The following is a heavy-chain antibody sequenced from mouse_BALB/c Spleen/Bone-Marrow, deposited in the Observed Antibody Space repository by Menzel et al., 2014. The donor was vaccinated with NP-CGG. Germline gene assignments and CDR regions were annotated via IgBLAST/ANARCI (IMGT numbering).Heavy chain of an antibody. CDR3: ARKGAMITHYYAMTT. V-gene: IGHV5-17*02. Sequence: DVMLVESGGGLVQPGGSRKLSCAASGFTFSSFGMHWVRQAPEKGLEWVAYISNGSSTIYYADTVKGRFTISRDNPKNTLFLQMTSLRSEDTAMYYCARKGAMITHYYAMTTGVKEPQSPSPQ. D-gene: IGHD2-4*01. J-gene: IGHJ4*01. CDR2: ISNGSSTI. CDR1: GFTFSSFG.